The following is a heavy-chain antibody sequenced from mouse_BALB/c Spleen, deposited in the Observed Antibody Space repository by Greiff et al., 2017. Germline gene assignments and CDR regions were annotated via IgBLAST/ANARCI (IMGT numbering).Heavy chain of an antibody. D-gene: IGHD2-3*01. CDR3: ARGWSFMDY. Sequence: DVKLVESGAELVKPGASVKLSCTASGFNIKDTYMHWVKQRPEQGLEWIGRIDPANGNTKYDPKFQGKATITADTSSNTAYLQLSSLTSEDTAVYYCARGWSFMDYWGQGTSVTVSS. CDR1: GFNIKDTY. CDR2: IDPANGNT. V-gene: IGHV14-3*02. J-gene: IGHJ4*01.